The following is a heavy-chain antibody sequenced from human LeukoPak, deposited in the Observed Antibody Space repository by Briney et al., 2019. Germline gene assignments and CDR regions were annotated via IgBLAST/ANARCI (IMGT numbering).Heavy chain of an antibody. J-gene: IGHJ6*02. D-gene: IGHD3/OR15-3a*01. CDR3: ARGTRDWSYYYYYYGMDV. CDR1: GGSISSGYY. V-gene: IGHV4-34*01. CDR2: INHSGST. Sequence: PSQTLSLTCAVSGGSISSGYYWSWIRQPPGKGLEWIGEINHSGSTNYNPSLKSRVTISVDTSKNQFSLKLSSVTAADTAVYYCARGTRDWSYYYYYYGMDVWGQGTTVTVSS.